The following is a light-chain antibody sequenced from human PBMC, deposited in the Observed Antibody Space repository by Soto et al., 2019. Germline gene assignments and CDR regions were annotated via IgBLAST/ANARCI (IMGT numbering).Light chain of an antibody. CDR2: GAS. V-gene: IGKV3-20*01. CDR3: QQYGSSPPIT. Sequence: EVVLTQYPVTLSLSPGERATLSCRVSQSFRGLLAWYQQKPGQAPRLLIYGASSRATGIPDRFSGSGSGTDFTLTISRLEPEDFAVYYCQQYGSSPPITFGQGTRLEI. J-gene: IGKJ5*01. CDR1: QSFRGL.